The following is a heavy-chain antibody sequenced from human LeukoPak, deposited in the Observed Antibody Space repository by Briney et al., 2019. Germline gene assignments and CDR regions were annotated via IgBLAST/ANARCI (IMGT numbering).Heavy chain of an antibody. V-gene: IGHV3-48*03. CDR1: GFTFSSYE. CDR2: ISSSGSTI. Sequence: PGRSLRLSCAASGFTFSSYEMNWVRQAPGKGLEWVSYISSSGSTIYYADSVKGRFTICRDNDKNSLYLQMNSLRDEDTAVYYCARERMATATFEYWGQGTLVTVSS. D-gene: IGHD5-24*01. CDR3: ARERMATATFEY. J-gene: IGHJ4*02.